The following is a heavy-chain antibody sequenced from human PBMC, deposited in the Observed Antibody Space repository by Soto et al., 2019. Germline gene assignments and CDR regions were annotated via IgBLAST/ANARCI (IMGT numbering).Heavy chain of an antibody. CDR1: GFSLSTSGVG. CDR2: IYWDDDR. CDR3: AHAQYGSGRYSLYYFDY. J-gene: IGHJ4*02. D-gene: IGHD3-10*01. Sequence: QITLKESGPTLVKPTQTLTLTCTFSGFSLSTSGVGVGWIRQPPGKALEWLAPIYWDDDRGYSPSLKSRLTITKDTSKNQVVLTMTNMDPVDTATYYCAHAQYGSGRYSLYYFDYWGQGTLVTVSS. V-gene: IGHV2-5*02.